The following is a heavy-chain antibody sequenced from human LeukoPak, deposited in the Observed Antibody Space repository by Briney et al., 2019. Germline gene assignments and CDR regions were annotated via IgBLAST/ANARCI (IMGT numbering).Heavy chain of an antibody. J-gene: IGHJ4*02. CDR1: GGSFSGYY. Sequence: SETLSLTCAVYGGSFSGYYWSWIRQPPGKGLEWIGEINHSGSTNYNPSLKSRVTISVDTSKNQFSLKLSSVTAADTAVYYCARRRVYGSSGYYFESIRVFDYWGQGTLVTVSS. D-gene: IGHD3-22*01. V-gene: IGHV4-34*01. CDR3: ARRRVYGSSGYYFESIRVFDY. CDR2: INHSGST.